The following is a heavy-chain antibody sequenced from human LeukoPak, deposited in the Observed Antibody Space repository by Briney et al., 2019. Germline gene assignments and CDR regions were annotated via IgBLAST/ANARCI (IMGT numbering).Heavy chain of an antibody. CDR2: ISSSGSTI. D-gene: IGHD5-12*01. J-gene: IGHJ4*02. CDR3: ARVMYSGYDIFDY. CDR1: GFTFSDYY. V-gene: IGHV3-11*01. Sequence: GGSLRLSCAASGFTFSDYYMSWIRQAPGKGLEWVSYISSSGSTIYYADSVKGRFTISRDNAKNSLYLQMNSLRAEDTAVYYCARVMYSGYDIFDYWGQGTLVTVSS.